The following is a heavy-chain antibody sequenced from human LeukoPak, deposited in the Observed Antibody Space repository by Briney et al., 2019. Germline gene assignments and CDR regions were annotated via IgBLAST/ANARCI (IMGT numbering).Heavy chain of an antibody. D-gene: IGHD7-27*01. CDR2: ISGSGGST. CDR3: AKWELGIGYYFDY. V-gene: IGHV3-23*01. J-gene: IGHJ4*02. CDR1: GFTFSSYA. Sequence: GGSLRLSCAASGFTFSSYAMSWVRQAPGKGLEWVSAISGSGGSTYYADSVKGRFTISRDNSKNTLYLQLNSLRAEDTAVSYCAKWELGIGYYFDYWGQGTLVTVSS.